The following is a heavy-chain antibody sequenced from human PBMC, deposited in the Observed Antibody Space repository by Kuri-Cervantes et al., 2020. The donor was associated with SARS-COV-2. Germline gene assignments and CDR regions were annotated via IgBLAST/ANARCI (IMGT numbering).Heavy chain of an antibody. CDR2: ISTSGAHT. V-gene: IGHV3-23*01. CDR3: AKCPRTGVPGTSGED. J-gene: IGHJ4*02. CDR1: GFTFSDSA. Sequence: GESLKISCAASGFTFSDSAMNWVRQAPGKGLEWVSAISTSGAHTYYADSVKGRFTISRDNSKNTLYLQMKRLRAEDTAVYYCAKCPRTGVPGTSGEDWGQETLVTVSS. D-gene: IGHD1/OR15-1a*01.